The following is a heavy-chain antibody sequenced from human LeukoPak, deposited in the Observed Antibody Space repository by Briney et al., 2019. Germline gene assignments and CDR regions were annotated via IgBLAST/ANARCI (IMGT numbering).Heavy chain of an antibody. CDR2: INHSGST. J-gene: IGHJ6*02. V-gene: IGHV4-39*07. CDR1: GGSVSSGTYY. Sequence: SETLSLTCTVSGGSVSSGTYYWSWIRQPPGKGLEWIGEINHSGSTNYNPSLKSRVTISVDTSKNQFSLKLSSVTAADTAVYYCARVRIVVVPAALSNYYYYYGMDVWGQGTTVTVSS. D-gene: IGHD2-2*01. CDR3: ARVRIVVVPAALSNYYYYYGMDV.